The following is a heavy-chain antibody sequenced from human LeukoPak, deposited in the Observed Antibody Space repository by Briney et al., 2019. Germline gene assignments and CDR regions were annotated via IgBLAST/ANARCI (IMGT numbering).Heavy chain of an antibody. J-gene: IGHJ4*02. Sequence: GGSLRLSCAASGFTFSSYSMTWVRQAPGKGLEWVSSMSSGGRYIYYADSVRGRFTISRDNAKNSLYLLMNSLRVEDTAVYYCARDRPTGASRLFVVQWGQGTLVTVSS. D-gene: IGHD3-3*01. V-gene: IGHV3-21*01. CDR3: ARDRPTGASRLFVVQ. CDR2: MSSGGRYI. CDR1: GFTFSSYS.